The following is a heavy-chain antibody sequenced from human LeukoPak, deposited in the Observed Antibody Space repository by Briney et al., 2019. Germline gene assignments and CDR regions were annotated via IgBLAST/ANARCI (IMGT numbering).Heavy chain of an antibody. V-gene: IGHV1-8*01. CDR2: MNPNSGNT. Sequence: ASVKVSCKASVYTFTSYDINWVSQATGQGLEWMGWMNPNSGNTGYAQKFQGRVTMTRNTSISTAYMELSSLRSEDTAVYYCARAYDMVRGVITSRYYYYMDVWGKGTTVTVSS. CDR3: ARAYDMVRGVITSRYYYYMDV. D-gene: IGHD3-10*01. CDR1: VYTFTSYD. J-gene: IGHJ6*03.